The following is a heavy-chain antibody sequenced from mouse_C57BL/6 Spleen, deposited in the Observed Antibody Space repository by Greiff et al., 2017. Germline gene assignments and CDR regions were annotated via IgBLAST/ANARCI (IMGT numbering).Heavy chain of an antibody. D-gene: IGHD4-1*01. V-gene: IGHV1-42*01. Sequence: VQLQQSGPELVKPGASVKISCKASGYSFTGYYMNWVKQSPEKSLEWIGEINPSTGGTTYNQKFKAKATLTVDKSSSTAYMQLKSLTSEDSAVYYCARTGTGAYFDYWGQGTTLTVSS. CDR2: INPSTGGT. J-gene: IGHJ2*01. CDR3: ARTGTGAYFDY. CDR1: GYSFTGYY.